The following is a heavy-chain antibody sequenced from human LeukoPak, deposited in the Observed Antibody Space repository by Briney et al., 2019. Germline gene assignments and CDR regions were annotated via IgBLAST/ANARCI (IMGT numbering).Heavy chain of an antibody. V-gene: IGHV4-39*01. J-gene: IGHJ1*01. Sequence: SETLSLTCTVSGDSISTSNSYWGWIRQPPGKGLEWIGSIYYSGNTYYNASLKSRVTISVDTSKNQFSLKLSSVTAADTAVYYCARRGRYSEYFQHWGQGTLVTVSS. D-gene: IGHD6-19*01. CDR1: GDSISTSNSY. CDR2: IYYSGNT. CDR3: ARRGRYSEYFQH.